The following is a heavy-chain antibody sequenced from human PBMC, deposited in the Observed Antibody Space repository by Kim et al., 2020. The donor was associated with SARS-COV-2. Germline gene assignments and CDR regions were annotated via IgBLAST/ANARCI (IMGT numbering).Heavy chain of an antibody. D-gene: IGHD5-18*01. CDR2: IYSGGSST. J-gene: IGHJ4*02. Sequence: GGSLRLSCAASGFTFSSYAMSWVRQAPGKGLEWVSVIYSGGSSTYYADSVKGRFTISRDNSKNTLYLQMNSLRAEDTAVYYCAKHDTAMALDPFDYWGQGTLVTVSS. CDR3: AKHDTAMALDPFDY. CDR1: GFTFSSYA. V-gene: IGHV3-23*03.